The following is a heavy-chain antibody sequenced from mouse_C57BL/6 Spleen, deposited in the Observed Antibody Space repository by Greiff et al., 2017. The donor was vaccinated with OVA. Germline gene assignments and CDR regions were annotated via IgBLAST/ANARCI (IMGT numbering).Heavy chain of an antibody. CDR3: TRKEGYSNNWYFDV. CDR1: GYTFTGYE. D-gene: IGHD2-5*01. V-gene: IGHV1-15*01. CDR2: IDPETGGT. J-gene: IGHJ1*03. Sequence: VQLQQSGAELVRPGASVTLSCKASGYTFTGYEMHWVKQTPVHGLEWIGAIDPETGGTAYNPKFKGKAILTADKSSSTCYMELRSLTSEDSAVYYSTRKEGYSNNWYFDVWGTGTTGTVSS.